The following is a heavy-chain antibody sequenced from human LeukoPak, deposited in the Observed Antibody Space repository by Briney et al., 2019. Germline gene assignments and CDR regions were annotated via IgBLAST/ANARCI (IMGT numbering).Heavy chain of an antibody. CDR3: ARIVYCGGDCYSGGWFDP. CDR1: GGSISSSNW. V-gene: IGHV4-4*02. J-gene: IGHJ5*02. CDR2: SYHSGST. Sequence: SGTLSLTCAVSGGSISSSNWWSWVRQPPGKGLEWIGESYHSGSTNYNPSLKSRVTISVDKSKNQFSLKLSSVTAADTAVYYCARIVYCGGDCYSGGWFDPWGQGTLVTVSS. D-gene: IGHD2-21*02.